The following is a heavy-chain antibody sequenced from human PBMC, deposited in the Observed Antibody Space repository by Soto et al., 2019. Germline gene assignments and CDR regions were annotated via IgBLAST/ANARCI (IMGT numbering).Heavy chain of an antibody. V-gene: IGHV3-23*01. J-gene: IGHJ5*02. CDR2: IISTGVST. CDR3: AKGNYGDYGGFDP. D-gene: IGHD4-17*01. CDR1: GFSFSSFA. Sequence: EVQMLEYGGGLVQPGGSLRLSCAASGFSFSSFAMTWVRQAPGKGLEWVSTIISTGVSTYYADSAKGRFTISRANSQNTLYLQMNSLRVEDTAVYYCAKGNYGDYGGFDPWGQVTLVTVSS.